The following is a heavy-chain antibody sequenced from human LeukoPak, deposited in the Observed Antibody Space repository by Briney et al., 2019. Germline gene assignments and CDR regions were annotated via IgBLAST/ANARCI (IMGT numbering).Heavy chain of an antibody. CDR1: GGSISSYY. V-gene: IGHV4-59*12. D-gene: IGHD5-24*01. J-gene: IGHJ4*02. CDR2: IYYSGST. CDR3: ARERWLQYYYFDY. Sequence: SETLSLTCTVSGGSISSYYWSWIRQPPGKGLEWIGYIYYSGSTNYNPSLKSRVTISVDTSKNQFSLKLSSVTAADTAVYYCARERWLQYYYFDYWGQGTLVTVSS.